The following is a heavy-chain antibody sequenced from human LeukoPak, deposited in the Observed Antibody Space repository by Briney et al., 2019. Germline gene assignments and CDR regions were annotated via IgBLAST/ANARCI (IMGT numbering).Heavy chain of an antibody. V-gene: IGHV3-23*01. CDR3: AKDRYSSSWYNWFDP. Sequence: GGSLRLSCAASGFTFSSYAMSWVRQAPGKGLEWVSAISGSGGSTYYADSVKGRFTISRDNSKNTLYLQMSSLRAEDTAVYYCAKDRYSSSWYNWFDPWGQGTLVTVSS. J-gene: IGHJ5*02. D-gene: IGHD6-13*01. CDR2: ISGSGGST. CDR1: GFTFSSYA.